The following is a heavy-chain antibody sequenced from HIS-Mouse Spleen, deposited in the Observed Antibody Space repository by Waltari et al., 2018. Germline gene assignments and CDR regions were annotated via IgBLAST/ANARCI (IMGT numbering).Heavy chain of an antibody. CDR3: AKEYSSSHNWFDP. V-gene: IGHV3-30*18. D-gene: IGHD6-13*01. J-gene: IGHJ5*02. CDR1: GFTFSSYR. Sequence: QVQLVESGGGVVQPGRSLRLSCAASGFTFSSYRMHWVRQAPGKGLEWVAVISYDGSNKYYADSVKGRFTISRDNSKNTLYLQMNSLRAEDTAVYYCAKEYSSSHNWFDPWGQGTLVTVSS. CDR2: ISYDGSNK.